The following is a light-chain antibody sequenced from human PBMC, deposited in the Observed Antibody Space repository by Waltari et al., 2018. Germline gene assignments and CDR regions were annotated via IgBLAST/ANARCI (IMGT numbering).Light chain of an antibody. CDR2: KAS. V-gene: IGKV1-5*03. CDR3: QQFDTYPWT. CDR1: QDIGTW. Sequence: DIQLTQSPSTLSASVGDRVTITCRASQDIGTWLAWYQQKPGKAPKLLLYKASRLQSGVPSRCSGRGSGTECTLTISSLQPEDFATFYCQQFDTYPWTFGQGTKVDIK. J-gene: IGKJ1*01.